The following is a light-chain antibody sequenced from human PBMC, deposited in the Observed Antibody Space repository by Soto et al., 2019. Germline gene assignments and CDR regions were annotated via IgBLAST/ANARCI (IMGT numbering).Light chain of an antibody. Sequence: EIVLTQSPGTLYLSPGERATLSCRASQSVSSHLAWYQQRPGQAPRLLIYGASRRATGIPDRFSGSGSGTDFTLTISRLEPEDFALYYCQQYGNSPPLTFGGGTKVEIK. CDR1: QSVSSH. V-gene: IGKV3-20*01. CDR3: QQYGNSPPLT. CDR2: GAS. J-gene: IGKJ4*01.